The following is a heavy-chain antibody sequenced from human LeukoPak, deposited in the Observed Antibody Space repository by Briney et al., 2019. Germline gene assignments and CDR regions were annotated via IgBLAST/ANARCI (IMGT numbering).Heavy chain of an antibody. J-gene: IGHJ4*02. CDR2: IYYSGST. Sequence: SETLFLTCTVSGGSISSYYWSWIRQPPGKGLEWIGYIYYSGSTNYNPSLKSRVTISVDTSKNQFSLKLSSVTAADTAVYYCARHGYGDYGEFSSDYWGQGTLVTVSS. CDR1: GGSISSYY. D-gene: IGHD4-17*01. V-gene: IGHV4-59*08. CDR3: ARHGYGDYGEFSSDY.